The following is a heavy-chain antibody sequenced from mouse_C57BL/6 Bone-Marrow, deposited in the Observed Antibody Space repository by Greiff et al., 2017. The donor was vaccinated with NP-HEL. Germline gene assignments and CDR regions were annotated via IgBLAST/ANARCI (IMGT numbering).Heavy chain of an antibody. CDR1: GFSLTSYA. CDR3: ATSLFYEYDGFAY. V-gene: IGHV2-9-1*01. J-gene: IGHJ3*01. Sequence: VQLQQSGPGLVAPSQSLSITCTVSGFSLTSYAISWVRQPPGKGLEWLGVIWTGGGTNYNSALKSRLSISKDNSKSQVFLKMNSLQTDDTARYYRATSLFYEYDGFAYWGQGTLVTVSA. D-gene: IGHD2-4*01. CDR2: IWTGGGT.